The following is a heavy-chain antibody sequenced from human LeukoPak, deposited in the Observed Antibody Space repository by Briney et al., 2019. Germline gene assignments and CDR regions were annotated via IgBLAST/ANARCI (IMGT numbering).Heavy chain of an antibody. D-gene: IGHD2-15*01. Sequence: SETLSLTCTVSGGSISSYYWSWIRQSPGKGLECIGCISYTVSTNYNPSLKSRVTISVDTSKNQFSLKLSSVTAADTAVYYCARLLVGYCSGGSCYNHWYFDLWGRGTLVTVSS. CDR2: ISYTVST. V-gene: IGHV4-59*08. J-gene: IGHJ2*01. CDR1: GGSISSYY. CDR3: ARLLVGYCSGGSCYNHWYFDL.